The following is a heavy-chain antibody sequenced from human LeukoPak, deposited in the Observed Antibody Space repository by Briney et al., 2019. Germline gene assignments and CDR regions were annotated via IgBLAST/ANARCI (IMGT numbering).Heavy chain of an antibody. CDR2: ISGSGGSP. D-gene: IGHD3-10*01. Sequence: GGSLRLSCAASGFTFSSYAMTWVRQAPGKGLEWVSAISGSGGSPYYADSVKGRFTVSRDNSKNMLYLQMNSLRAEDTAVYYCAKDRGGFGPNYFDYWGQGTLVTVSS. V-gene: IGHV3-23*01. CDR1: GFTFSSYA. J-gene: IGHJ4*02. CDR3: AKDRGGFGPNYFDY.